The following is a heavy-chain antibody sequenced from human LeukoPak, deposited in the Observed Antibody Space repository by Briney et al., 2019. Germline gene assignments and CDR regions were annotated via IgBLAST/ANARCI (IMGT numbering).Heavy chain of an antibody. CDR2: IDRNSGDT. J-gene: IGHJ6*02. CDR1: FSGNY. CDR3: ARKDGGRDGMDV. D-gene: IGHD2-15*01. V-gene: IGHV1-2*02. Sequence: ASVKVSCKASFSGNYFQWVRQAPGQGFEWIGCIDRNSGDTDYAQKFQGRVSMTWDTSISTGYMDLKSLTSDDTAVYYCARKDGGRDGMDVWGQGTTVTVSS.